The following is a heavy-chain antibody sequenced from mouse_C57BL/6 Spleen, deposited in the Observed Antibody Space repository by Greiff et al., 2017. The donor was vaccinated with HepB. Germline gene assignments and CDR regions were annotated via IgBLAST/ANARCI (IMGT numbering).Heavy chain of an antibody. Sequence: QVQLQQSGAELARPGASVKMSCKASGYTFTSYTMHWVKQRPGQGLEWIGYINPSSGYTKYNQKFKDKATLTADKSSSTAYMQLSSLTSEDSAVYYCSRKGRAAHAYYAMDYWGQGTSVTVSS. CDR2: INPSSGYT. D-gene: IGHD3-2*02. CDR3: SRKGRAAHAYYAMDY. V-gene: IGHV1-4*01. CDR1: GYTFTSYT. J-gene: IGHJ4*01.